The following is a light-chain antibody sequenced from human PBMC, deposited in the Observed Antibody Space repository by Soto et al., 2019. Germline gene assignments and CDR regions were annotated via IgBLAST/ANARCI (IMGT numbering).Light chain of an antibody. Sequence: DIQMTQSPSTLSGSVGDRVTITCRASQTISSWLAWYQQKPGKAPKLLIYKASTLKSGVPSRFSGSGSGTEFTLTISSLQPSDFATYYCQHYDSYSEAFGQGTKVGL. CDR3: QHYDSYSEA. CDR1: QTISSW. CDR2: KAS. V-gene: IGKV1-5*03. J-gene: IGKJ1*01.